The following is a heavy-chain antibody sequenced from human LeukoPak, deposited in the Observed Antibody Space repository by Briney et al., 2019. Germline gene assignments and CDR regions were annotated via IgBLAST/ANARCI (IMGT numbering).Heavy chain of an antibody. CDR3: ARDFRRITMVRGELTHLHLVDY. CDR2: ISSDGSEK. V-gene: IGHV3-30*03. CDR1: GFTFSSYA. J-gene: IGHJ4*02. Sequence: GGSLRLSCAASGFTFSSYAMSWVRQAPGKGLEWVAIISSDGSEKAYADSMKGRLTISRDNSKNTLYLQMTSLRADDTAVYYCARDFRRITMVRGELTHLHLVDYWGQGTLVTVSS. D-gene: IGHD3-10*01.